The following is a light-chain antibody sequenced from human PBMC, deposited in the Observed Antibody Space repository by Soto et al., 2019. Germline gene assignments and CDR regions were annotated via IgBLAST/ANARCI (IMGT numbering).Light chain of an antibody. CDR1: QSVSSN. V-gene: IGKV3-15*01. CDR3: QQYNNWPRT. CDR2: GAS. Sequence: EIVMTQSPGTLSVSPGERATLSCRASQSVSSNLAWYQQKPGQAPRLLIYGASTRATGIPARFSGSRSVTEFTPTISSLQSEDFAVYYCQQYNNWPRTFGQGTKVEIK. J-gene: IGKJ1*01.